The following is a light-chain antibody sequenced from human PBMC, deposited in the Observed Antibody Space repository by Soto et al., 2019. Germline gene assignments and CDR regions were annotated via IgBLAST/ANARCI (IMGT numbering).Light chain of an antibody. CDR1: SSNIGNFY. V-gene: IGLV1-47*01. CDR2: KNN. Sequence: QSVLTQQPSASGTPGQRVTISCSGSSSNIGNFYVYWYQQLPGTAPKLLIYKNNQRPLGVPDRFSDSKSGTSASLAISGLRSEDEADYYCAAWDDSLSGPGVFGGGTQLTVL. J-gene: IGLJ7*01. CDR3: AAWDDSLSGPGV.